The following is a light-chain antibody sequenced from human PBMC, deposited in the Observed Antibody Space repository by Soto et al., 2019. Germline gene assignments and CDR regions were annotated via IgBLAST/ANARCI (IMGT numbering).Light chain of an antibody. V-gene: IGLV2-14*01. CDR2: EVS. Sequence: QSVLTQPASVSGSPGQSITISCTGTSSDVGGYNYVSWYQQYPGKAPKLMIHEVSNRPSGVSNRFSGSKSGNTASLTISGLQAEDDADYYCSSYTSSSTQVFGTGTKVTVL. J-gene: IGLJ1*01. CDR3: SSYTSSSTQV. CDR1: SSDVGGYNY.